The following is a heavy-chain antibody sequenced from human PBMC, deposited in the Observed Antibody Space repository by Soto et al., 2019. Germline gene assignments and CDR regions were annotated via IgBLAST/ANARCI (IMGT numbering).Heavy chain of an antibody. V-gene: IGHV4-30-4*01. J-gene: IGHJ6*02. Sequence: PSETLSLTCTVSGGSISSGDYDWSWIRQPPGKGLEWIGYIYYSGSTYYNPSLKSRVTISVDTSKNQFSLKLSSVTAADTAVYYCARVAVGFGELFRYYYGMDVWGQGTTVTVSS. D-gene: IGHD3-10*01. CDR1: GGSISSGDYD. CDR2: IYYSGST. CDR3: ARVAVGFGELFRYYYGMDV.